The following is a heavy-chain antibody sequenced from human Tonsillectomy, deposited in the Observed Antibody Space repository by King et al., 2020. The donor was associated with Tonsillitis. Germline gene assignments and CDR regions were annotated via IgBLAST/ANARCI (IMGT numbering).Heavy chain of an antibody. V-gene: IGHV4-59*01. D-gene: IGHD3/OR15-3a*01. CDR2: IYFSGRT. Sequence: QLQESGPGLVKPSETLSLTCTVSGGSSSSYDWRWIRQPPGKGLEWIGYIYFSGRTNPTPPLQSRVTISVDTAKNQFSLKLSSVTATDTAVYYCARWPAGYYTPSFDYWGQGTLVTVSS. CDR1: GGSSSSYD. CDR3: ARWPAGYYTPSFDY. J-gene: IGHJ4*02.